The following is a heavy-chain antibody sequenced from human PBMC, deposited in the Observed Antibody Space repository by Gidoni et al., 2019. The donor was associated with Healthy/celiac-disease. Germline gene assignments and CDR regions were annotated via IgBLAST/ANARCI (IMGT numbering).Heavy chain of an antibody. CDR2: ISGSCGST. V-gene: IGHV3-23*01. Sequence: VQLLESGGGLVQPGGSLRLPCAASGFTFSSYALSWVRQAPGKDLEWVSAISGSCGSTYYADSVKGRFTISRDNSKNTLYLQMNSRRAEDTAVYYCAKGLSPNWFDPWGQGTLVTVSS. J-gene: IGHJ5*02. CDR1: GFTFSSYA. CDR3: AKGLSPNWFDP.